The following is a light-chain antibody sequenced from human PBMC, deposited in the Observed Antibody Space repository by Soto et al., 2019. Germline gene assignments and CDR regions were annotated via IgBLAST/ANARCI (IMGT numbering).Light chain of an antibody. V-gene: IGKV1-8*01. CDR2: AAS. J-gene: IGKJ1*01. CDR1: QGISSY. Sequence: AIRMTQSPSSLSASTGDRVTITCRASQGISSYLAWYQQKPGKAPKLLIYAASTLQSGVPSRFSGSGSGTDFTLTISCLQSEDFATYYCQQYYSYSTFGQGTKMDIK. CDR3: QQYYSYST.